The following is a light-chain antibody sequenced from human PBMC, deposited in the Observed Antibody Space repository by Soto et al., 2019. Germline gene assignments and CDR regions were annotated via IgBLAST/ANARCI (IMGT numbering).Light chain of an antibody. CDR3: QQSYSTPQT. V-gene: IGKV1-39*01. CDR2: AAS. J-gene: IGKJ1*01. Sequence: DIQMTQSPSSLSASLGDRVTITSRASQSISSYLNWYQQKPGKAPKLLIYAASSLQSGVPSRFSGSGSGTDFTLTISSLQPEDFATYYCQQSYSTPQTFGQGTKVDIK. CDR1: QSISSY.